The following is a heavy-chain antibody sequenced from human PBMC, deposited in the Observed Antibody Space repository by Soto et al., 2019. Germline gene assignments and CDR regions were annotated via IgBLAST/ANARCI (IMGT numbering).Heavy chain of an antibody. V-gene: IGHV1-69*13. Sequence: SVKVSCKASGGTFSSYAISWVRQAPGQGLEWMGGIIPIFGTANYAQKFQGRVTITADESTSTAYMELSSLRSEDTAVYYCARDRVGIAVASYYYGMDVWGQGTTVTVSS. CDR1: GGTFSSYA. CDR2: IIPIFGTA. D-gene: IGHD6-19*01. CDR3: ARDRVGIAVASYYYGMDV. J-gene: IGHJ6*02.